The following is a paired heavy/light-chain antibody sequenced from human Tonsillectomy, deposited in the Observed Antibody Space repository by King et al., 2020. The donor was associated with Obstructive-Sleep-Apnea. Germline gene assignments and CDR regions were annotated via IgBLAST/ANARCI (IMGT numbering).Light chain of an antibody. V-gene: IGLV7-46*01. CDR1: TGAVTSGHY. J-gene: IGLJ2*01. Sequence: QAVVTQEPSLTVSPGGTVTLTCGSSTGAVTSGHYPYWFQQKPGQAPRTLIYDTSKKHSWTPARFSGSLLGGKAALTLSGAQPEDEAEYYCLLSYSGARRVFGGGTKLTVL. CDR3: LLSYSGARRV. CDR2: DTS.
Heavy chain of an antibody. D-gene: IGHD3-3*01. Sequence: QVQLVQSGAEVKKPGASVKVSCKVSGYTLTELSMHWVRQAPGKGLEWMGGFDPEDGETIYAQKFLGRVTVTADTSTDTAYMELSSLRSEDTAVYYCATDPQTIFGVVITPELGYWGQGTLVTVSS. J-gene: IGHJ4*02. V-gene: IGHV1-24*01. CDR1: GYTLTELS. CDR3: ATDPQTIFGVVITPELGY. CDR2: FDPEDGET.